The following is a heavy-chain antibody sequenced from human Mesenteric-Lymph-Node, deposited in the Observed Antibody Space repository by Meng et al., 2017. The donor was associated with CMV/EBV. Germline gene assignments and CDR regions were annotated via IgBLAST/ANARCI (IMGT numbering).Heavy chain of an antibody. CDR2: ISPSGSTI. D-gene: IGHD5-12*01. Sequence: GGSLRLSCAASGFTFSSYSMNWVRQAPGKGLEWVAYISPSGSTIHYADSVKGRFTISRDNAKNSVYLQMNSLRAEDTAVYYCARVSSKYGGYDFGYWGQGTLVTVSS. CDR1: GFTFSSYS. V-gene: IGHV3-48*04. J-gene: IGHJ4*02. CDR3: ARVSSKYGGYDFGY.